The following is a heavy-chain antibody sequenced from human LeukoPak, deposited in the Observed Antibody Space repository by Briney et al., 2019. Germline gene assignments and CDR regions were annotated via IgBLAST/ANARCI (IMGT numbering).Heavy chain of an antibody. Sequence: GGSLRLSCAASGFTFSNYWMTWVHQAPGKGLEWVANIKQDGSEKYYVDSVKGRFTISRDNAKNSLYLQMNSLRAEDTAVYYCAHTQGFCSGGTCFLYFDYWGQGTLVTVSS. CDR1: GFTFSNYW. D-gene: IGHD2-15*01. CDR3: AHTQGFCSGGTCFLYFDY. CDR2: IKQDGSEK. V-gene: IGHV3-7*05. J-gene: IGHJ4*02.